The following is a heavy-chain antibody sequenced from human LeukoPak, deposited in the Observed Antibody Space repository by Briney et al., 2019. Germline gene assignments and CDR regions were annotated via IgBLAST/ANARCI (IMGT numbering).Heavy chain of an antibody. CDR3: AKDPNGDYLGAFDF. V-gene: IGHV3-23*01. CDR2: ITGSGGST. Sequence: GGSLRLSCTGSGFAFGNYGMTWVRQAPGKGLEWVSAITGSGGSTCYTDSVTGRFTISRDNSKNTLFLQMNSLRAEDTAVYYCAKDPNGDYLGAFDFWGPGTLVTVSS. CDR1: GFAFGNYG. J-gene: IGHJ3*01. D-gene: IGHD4-17*01.